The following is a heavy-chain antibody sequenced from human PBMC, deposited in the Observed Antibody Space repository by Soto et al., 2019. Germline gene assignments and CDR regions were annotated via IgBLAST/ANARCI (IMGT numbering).Heavy chain of an antibody. D-gene: IGHD3-10*01. CDR2: ISGSGGST. Sequence: GGSLRLSCAASGFTFSSYAMSWVRQAPGKGLEWVSAISGSGGSTYYADSVKGRFTISRDNSKNTLYLQMNSLRAEDTAVYYFAKAGLGNYGSGVRRALDYWGQGTLVTVSS. CDR1: GFTFSSYA. V-gene: IGHV3-23*01. CDR3: AKAGLGNYGSGVRRALDY. J-gene: IGHJ4*02.